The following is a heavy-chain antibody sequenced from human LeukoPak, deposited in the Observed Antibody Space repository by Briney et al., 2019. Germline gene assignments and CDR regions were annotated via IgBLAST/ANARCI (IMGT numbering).Heavy chain of an antibody. Sequence: ASVKVSCKASGYTFTSYYMHWVRQAPGQGLEWMGIINPSGGSTSYAQKFQGRVTMTRDTSTSTVYMELSSLRSEDTAVYYCARDRRGHYDFWSGSPRKGFDPWGQGTLVTVSS. CDR3: ARDRRGHYDFWSGSPRKGFDP. CDR2: INPSGGST. V-gene: IGHV1-46*01. J-gene: IGHJ5*02. D-gene: IGHD3-3*01. CDR1: GYTFTSYY.